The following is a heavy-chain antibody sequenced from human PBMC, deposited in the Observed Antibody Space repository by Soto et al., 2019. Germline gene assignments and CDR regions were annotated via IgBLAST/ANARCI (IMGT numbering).Heavy chain of an antibody. Sequence: QVQLVESGGGVVQPGRSLRLSCAASGFTFSSYAMHWVRQAPGKGLEWVAVISYDGSNKYYADSVKGRFTISRDNSENTLYLQMNSLRAEDTAVYYCARGGRGDSYGSLDYGGQGTLVTVSS. CDR3: ARGGRGDSYGSLDY. CDR1: GFTFSSYA. V-gene: IGHV3-30-3*01. D-gene: IGHD5-18*01. CDR2: ISYDGSNK. J-gene: IGHJ4*02.